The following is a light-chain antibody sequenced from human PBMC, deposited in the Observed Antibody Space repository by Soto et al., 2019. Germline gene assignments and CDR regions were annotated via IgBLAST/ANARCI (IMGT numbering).Light chain of an antibody. CDR2: DAS. J-gene: IGKJ2*01. V-gene: IGKV1-5*01. Sequence: EIPMTQSPSTLSASVGDRITITCRASQSISTWVAWYQQRPGKAPKVLIYDASNLQSGVPSGLSGSGSGTEFTCTISSLQPDDFATYFCQQYNEYLYTFGQGTKLEIK. CDR3: QQYNEYLYT. CDR1: QSISTW.